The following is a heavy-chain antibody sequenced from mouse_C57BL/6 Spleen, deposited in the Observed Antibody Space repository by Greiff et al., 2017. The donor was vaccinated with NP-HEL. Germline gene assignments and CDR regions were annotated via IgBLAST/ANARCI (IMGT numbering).Heavy chain of an antibody. CDR2: INPNNGGT. Sequence: EVQLQQSGPELVKPGASVKISCKASGYTFTDYYMNWVKQSHGKSLEWIGDINPNNGGTSYNQKFKGKATLTVDKSSSTAYMELRSLTSEDSAVYYCAITGSWFAYWGQRTLVTVSA. CDR3: AITGSWFAY. J-gene: IGHJ3*01. CDR1: GYTFTDYY. V-gene: IGHV1-26*01. D-gene: IGHD4-1*01.